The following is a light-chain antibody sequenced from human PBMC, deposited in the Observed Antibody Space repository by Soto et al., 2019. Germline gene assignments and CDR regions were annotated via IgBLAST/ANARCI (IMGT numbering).Light chain of an antibody. J-gene: IGKJ1*01. Sequence: DIQMTQSPSTLSGSVGDRVTITCRASQTISSWLAWYQQKPGKAPKLLIYKASTLRSGVPSRFSGSGSGTEFTLTISSLQRDDFGIYYCQQYSRLWSFGQGTKVVIK. CDR2: KAS. V-gene: IGKV1-5*03. CDR3: QQYSRLWS. CDR1: QTISSW.